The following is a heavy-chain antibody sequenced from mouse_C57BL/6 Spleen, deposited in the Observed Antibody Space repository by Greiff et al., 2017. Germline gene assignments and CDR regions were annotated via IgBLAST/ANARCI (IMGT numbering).Heavy chain of an antibody. CDR3: VRHGDYGNYVYYAMDY. V-gene: IGHV10-1*01. D-gene: IGHD2-1*01. J-gene: IGHJ4*01. Sequence: EVQLVESGGGLVQPKGSLKLSCAASGFSFNTYAMNWVRQAPGKGLEWVARIRSKSNNYATYYADSVKDRFTISRDDSESMLYLQMNNLKTEDTAMYYCVRHGDYGNYVYYAMDYWGQGTSVTVSS. CDR2: IRSKSNNYAT. CDR1: GFSFNTYA.